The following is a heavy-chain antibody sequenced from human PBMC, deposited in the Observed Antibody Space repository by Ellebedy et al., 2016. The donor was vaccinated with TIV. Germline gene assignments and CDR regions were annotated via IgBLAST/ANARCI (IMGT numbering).Heavy chain of an antibody. CDR1: GFTFSSYW. CDR3: AREGVHLYGMDV. Sequence: GESLKISCAASGFTFSSYWMSWVRQAPGKGLEWVAKINQDGSEKYYADSVKGRFSISRDNGQNSLYLQMNSLRAEDTAVYCCAREGVHLYGMDVWGQGTTVTVS. CDR2: INQDGSEK. J-gene: IGHJ6*02. V-gene: IGHV3-7*03. D-gene: IGHD1-1*01.